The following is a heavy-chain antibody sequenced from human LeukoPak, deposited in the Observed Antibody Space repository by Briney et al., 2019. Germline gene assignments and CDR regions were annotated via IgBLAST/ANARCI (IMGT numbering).Heavy chain of an antibody. J-gene: IGHJ6*03. V-gene: IGHV1-2*02. Sequence: ASVKVSCKASGYTFTGYYMHWVRQAPGQGLEWMGWINPNNGGTNYAQKFQGRVTMTRDTSISTAYMELSRLRSDDTAVYYCARDESSWYDYYYYYMDVWGKGTTVTVSS. D-gene: IGHD6-13*01. CDR1: GYTFTGYY. CDR3: ARDESSWYDYYYYYMDV. CDR2: INPNNGGT.